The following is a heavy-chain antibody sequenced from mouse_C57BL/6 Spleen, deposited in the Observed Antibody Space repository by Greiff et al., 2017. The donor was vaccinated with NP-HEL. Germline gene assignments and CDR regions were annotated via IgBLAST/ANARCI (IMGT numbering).Heavy chain of an antibody. D-gene: IGHD1-1*01. CDR3: ATALYYYGSSGNY. CDR2: IYPRDGST. CDR1: GYTFTSYD. V-gene: IGHV1-85*01. Sequence: QVQLKQSGPELVKPGASVKLSCKASGYTFTSYDINWVKQRPGQGLEWIGWIYPRDGSTKYNEKFKGKATLTVDTSSSTAYMELHSLTSEDSAVYFCATALYYYGSSGNYWGQGTTLTVSS. J-gene: IGHJ2*01.